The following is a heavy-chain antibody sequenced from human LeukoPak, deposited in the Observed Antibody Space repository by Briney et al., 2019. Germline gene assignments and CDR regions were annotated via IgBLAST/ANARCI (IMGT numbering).Heavy chain of an antibody. Sequence: GASVKASCKASGYTFTSYAMHWVRQAPGQRLEWMGWINAGNGNTKYSQKFQGRVTITRDTSASTAYMELSSLRSEDTAVYYCAREKYYYDSPAHYWGQGTLVTVSS. D-gene: IGHD3-22*01. J-gene: IGHJ4*02. V-gene: IGHV1-3*01. CDR3: AREKYYYDSPAHY. CDR1: GYTFTSYA. CDR2: INAGNGNT.